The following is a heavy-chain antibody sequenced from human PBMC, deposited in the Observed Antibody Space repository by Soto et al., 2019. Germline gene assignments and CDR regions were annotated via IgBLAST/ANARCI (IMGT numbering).Heavy chain of an antibody. J-gene: IGHJ6*02. CDR3: ASATYYYDSSGYYQSLYYYYGMDV. CDR2: IDPSDSYT. V-gene: IGHV5-10-1*01. Sequence: GESLKISCKGSGYSFTSYWISWVRQMPGKGLEWMGRIDPSDSYTNYSPSFQGHVTISADKSISTAYLQWSSLKASDTTMYYCASATYYYDSSGYYQSLYYYYGMDVWGQGTTVTVSS. CDR1: GYSFTSYW. D-gene: IGHD3-22*01.